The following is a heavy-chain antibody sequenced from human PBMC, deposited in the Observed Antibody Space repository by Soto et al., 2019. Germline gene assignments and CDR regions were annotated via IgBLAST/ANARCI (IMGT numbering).Heavy chain of an antibody. CDR2: IIPILGIA. V-gene: IGHV1-69*08. Sequence: QVQLVQSGAEVKKPGSSVKVSCKASGGTFSSYTISWVRQAPGQGLEWMGRIIPILGIANYAQKFQGRVTITADNSTGPVYMELSSLRSEDTGVYYCAREGGGGYTGYWGQGTLVTVSS. CDR1: GGTFSSYT. J-gene: IGHJ4*02. D-gene: IGHD1-26*01. CDR3: AREGGGGYTGY.